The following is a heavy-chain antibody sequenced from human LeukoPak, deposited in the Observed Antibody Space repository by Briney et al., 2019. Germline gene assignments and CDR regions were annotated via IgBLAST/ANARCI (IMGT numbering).Heavy chain of an antibody. CDR2: IYYSGST. CDR3: ARTTEGEYTYNYFYYYYMDV. J-gene: IGHJ6*03. D-gene: IGHD5-18*01. CDR1: GGSISSYY. Sequence: PSETLSLTRTVSGGSISSYYWSWIRQPPGKGLEWIGYIYYSGSTNYNPSLKSRISISVDTSKNQFSLKLSSVTAADTAVYYCARTTEGEYTYNYFYYYYMDVWGKGTTVTISS. V-gene: IGHV4-59*01.